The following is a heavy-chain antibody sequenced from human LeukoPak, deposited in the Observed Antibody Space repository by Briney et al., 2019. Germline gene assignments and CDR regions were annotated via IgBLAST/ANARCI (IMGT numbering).Heavy chain of an antibody. CDR2: ISSGSSYI. CDR3: ARVTYYDILTGYEIDY. J-gene: IGHJ4*02. D-gene: IGHD3-9*01. V-gene: IGHV3-21*01. CDR1: GFTFSSYS. Sequence: GGSLRLSCAASGFTFSSYSMNWVRQAPGKGLEWVSSISSGSSYIYYADSVKGRFTISRDNAKNSLYLQMNSLRAEDTAVYYCARVTYYDILTGYEIDYWGQGTLVTVSS.